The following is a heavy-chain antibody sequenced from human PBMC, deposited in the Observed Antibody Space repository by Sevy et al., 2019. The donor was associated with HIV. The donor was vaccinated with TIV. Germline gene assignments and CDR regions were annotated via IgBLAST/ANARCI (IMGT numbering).Heavy chain of an antibody. V-gene: IGHV3-23*01. CDR3: AKHVLRYSTFDP. CDR2: ISGRGGST. J-gene: IGHJ5*02. CDR1: GFTFSSYA. Sequence: GGFLRLSCAASGFTFSSYAMSWVRQAPGKGLEWVSAISGRGGSTYYADSVKGRFTISRDNSKNTLYLQMNSLRAEDTAVYYCAKHVLRYSTFDPWGQGTLVTVSS. D-gene: IGHD3-9*01.